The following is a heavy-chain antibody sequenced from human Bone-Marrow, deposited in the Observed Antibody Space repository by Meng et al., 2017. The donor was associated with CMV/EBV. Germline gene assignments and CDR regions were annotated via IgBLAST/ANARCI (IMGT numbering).Heavy chain of an antibody. CDR2: ISSSSRNM. CDR1: GFTFNRYR. V-gene: IGHV3-21*01. J-gene: IGHJ4*02. Sequence: GESLKISCAVSGFTFNRYRMNWVRQAPGKGLEWVSSISSSSRNMYYADSVRGRFTISRDNTKNSLYLQMNRLRVEDTAVYYCARDRVPEPPLEWPQLWGEDFWGQGTLVTVSS. CDR3: ARDRVPEPPLEWPQLWGEDF. D-gene: IGHD3-3*01.